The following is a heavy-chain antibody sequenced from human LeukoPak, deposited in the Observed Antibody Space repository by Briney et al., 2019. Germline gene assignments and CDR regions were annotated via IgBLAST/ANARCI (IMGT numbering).Heavy chain of an antibody. CDR2: IYYSGST. V-gene: IGHV4-59*08. J-gene: IGHJ6*03. Sequence: PSETLSLTCTVSGGSISSYYWSWIRQPPGKGLEWIGYIYYSGSTNYNPSLKSRVTISADTSKNQFSLKLSSVTAADTAVYYCATHPNYYYYYMDVWGKGTTVAISS. CDR3: ATHPNYYYYYMDV. CDR1: GGSISSYY.